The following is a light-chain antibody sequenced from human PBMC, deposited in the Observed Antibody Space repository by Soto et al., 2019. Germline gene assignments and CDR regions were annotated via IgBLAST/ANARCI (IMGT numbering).Light chain of an antibody. Sequence: QSALTQPASVSGSPGQSITISCTGTRSDVGGYNYVYWHQQHPGKAPKLMIYDVTNRPSGVSDRFSGSKSGNTASLTISGLQAEDEADYYCSSYTSSSTSVFGAGAKVTV. V-gene: IGLV2-14*01. CDR1: RSDVGGYNY. J-gene: IGLJ1*01. CDR3: SSYTSSSTSV. CDR2: DVT.